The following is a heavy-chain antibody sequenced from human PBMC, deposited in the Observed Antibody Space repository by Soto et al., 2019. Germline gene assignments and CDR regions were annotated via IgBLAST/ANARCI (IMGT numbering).Heavy chain of an antibody. J-gene: IGHJ4*02. Sequence: ASVKVSCKASGYTFTGHYMHWVRQAPGQGLEWMGWINPNNGGTNYAQKFQGRVTMTRDTSISTAYMELSGLRSDDTAVYYCARVSSEGAGPFPLDCWGQETLVTVSS. CDR1: GYTFTGHY. D-gene: IGHD6-13*01. V-gene: IGHV1-2*02. CDR3: ARVSSEGAGPFPLDC. CDR2: INPNNGGT.